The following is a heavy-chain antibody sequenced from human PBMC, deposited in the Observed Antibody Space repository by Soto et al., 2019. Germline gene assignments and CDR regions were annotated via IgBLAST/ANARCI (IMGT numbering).Heavy chain of an antibody. V-gene: IGHV4-59*05. J-gene: IGHJ6*02. CDR2: IYYSGST. Sequence: SETLSLTCTVSGGSISSYYWSWIRQPAGKGLEWIGRIYYSGSTYYNPSRKSRVTISVDTSKNQFSLKLSSVTAADTAVYYCARLRVGSSTGYYYYYGMDVWGQGTTVTVSS. D-gene: IGHD2-2*01. CDR1: GGSISSYY. CDR3: ARLRVGSSTGYYYYYGMDV.